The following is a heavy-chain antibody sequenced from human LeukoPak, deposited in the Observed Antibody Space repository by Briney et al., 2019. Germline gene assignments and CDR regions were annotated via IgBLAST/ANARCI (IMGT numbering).Heavy chain of an antibody. CDR1: GGSISSSSYY. V-gene: IGHV4-39*01. CDR3: ARPNYGDYPHDAFDI. Sequence: SETLSLTCTVSGGSISSSSYYWGWIRQPPGKGLEWIGSIYYSGSTYYNPSLKSRVTISVDTSKNQFSLKLSSVTAADTAVYYCARPNYGDYPHDAFDIWGQGTMATVSS. CDR2: IYYSGST. J-gene: IGHJ3*02. D-gene: IGHD4-17*01.